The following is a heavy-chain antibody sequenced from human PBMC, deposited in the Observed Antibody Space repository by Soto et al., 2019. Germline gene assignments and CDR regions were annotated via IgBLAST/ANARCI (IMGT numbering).Heavy chain of an antibody. CDR1: GGSISSYY. CDR2: IYYSGST. J-gene: IGHJ5*02. CDR3: SRGGGFLEWLLSCVCWFDP. D-gene: IGHD3-3*01. Sequence: SETLSLTCTVSGGSISSYYWSWIRQPPGKGLEWIGYIYYSGSTNYNPSLKSRVTISVDTSKNQFSLKLSSVTAADTAVYYCSRGGGFLEWLLSCVCWFDPWGQGTLVTVSS. V-gene: IGHV4-59*01.